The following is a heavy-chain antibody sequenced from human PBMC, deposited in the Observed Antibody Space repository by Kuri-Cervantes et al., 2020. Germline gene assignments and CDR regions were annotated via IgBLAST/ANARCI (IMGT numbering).Heavy chain of an antibody. CDR1: GFTFSNAW. CDR3: TTDLGGGDALDI. V-gene: IGHV3-15*01. CDR2: IKSKTDGGTT. J-gene: IGHJ3*02. D-gene: IGHD3-16*01. Sequence: GESLKISCAASGFTFSNAWMSWVRQAPGKGLEWVGRIKSKTDGGTTDYAAPVKGRFTISRDDSKNTLYLQMNSLKTEGTAVYYCTTDLGGGDALDIWGQGTMVTVSS.